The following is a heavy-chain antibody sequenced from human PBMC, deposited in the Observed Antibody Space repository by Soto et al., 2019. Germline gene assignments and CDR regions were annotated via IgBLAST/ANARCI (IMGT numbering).Heavy chain of an antibody. CDR1: GFTFSNYA. D-gene: IGHD6-13*01. V-gene: IGHV3-23*01. J-gene: IGHJ4*02. CDR2: ISGSGGST. Sequence: EVKLLESGGGLVQPGGSPRLSCAASGFTFSNYAMRWVRQAPGKGLEWISGISGSGGSTYYADSVKGRFTISRDNSKNTLYQQMNSLRAEDTAVYYCAKEDSSSRYFDYWGQGTLVTVSS. CDR3: AKEDSSSRYFDY.